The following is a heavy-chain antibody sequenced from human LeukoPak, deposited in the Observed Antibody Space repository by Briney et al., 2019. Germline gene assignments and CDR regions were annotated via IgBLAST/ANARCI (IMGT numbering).Heavy chain of an antibody. CDR2: IYYSGST. CDR1: GGSISSSSYY. Sequence: SETLSLTCTVSGGSISSSSYYWGWIRQPPGKGLEWIGSIYYSGSTYYNPSLKSRVTISVDTSKNQFSLKLNSVTAADTAVYHCARVAGYRSYYYYYYMDVWGKGTTVTVSS. D-gene: IGHD3-9*01. CDR3: ARVAGYRSYYYYYYMDV. V-gene: IGHV4-39*07. J-gene: IGHJ6*03.